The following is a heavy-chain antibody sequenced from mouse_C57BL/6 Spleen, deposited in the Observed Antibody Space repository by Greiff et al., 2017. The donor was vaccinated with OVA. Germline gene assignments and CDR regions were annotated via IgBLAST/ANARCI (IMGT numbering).Heavy chain of an antibody. J-gene: IGHJ4*01. Sequence: QVQLQQPGTELVKPGASVKLSCKASGYTFTSYWMHWVKQRPGQGLEWIGNINPSNGGTNYNEKFKSKATLTVDKSSSTAYMQLSSLTSEDSAVYYSAGGEGYYGRYYYSMDYWGQGTSVTVSS. CDR3: AGGEGYYGRYYYSMDY. CDR1: GYTFTSYW. CDR2: INPSNGGT. V-gene: IGHV1-53*01. D-gene: IGHD1-1*01.